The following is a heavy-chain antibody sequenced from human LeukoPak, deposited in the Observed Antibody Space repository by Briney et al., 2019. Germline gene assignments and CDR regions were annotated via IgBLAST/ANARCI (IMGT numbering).Heavy chain of an antibody. CDR2: INPNSGNT. J-gene: IGHJ5*02. Sequence: GASVKVSCKASGYTFTGYYMHWVRQALGQGLEWMGWINPNSGNTNYAQKLQGRVTMTTDTSTSTAYMELRSLRSDDTAVYYCAGSKGNWFNPWGQGTLVTVSS. CDR3: AGSKGNWFNP. CDR1: GYTFTGYY. V-gene: IGHV1-18*04.